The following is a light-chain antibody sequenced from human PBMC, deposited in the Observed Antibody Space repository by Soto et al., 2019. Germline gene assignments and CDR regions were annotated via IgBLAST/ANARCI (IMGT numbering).Light chain of an antibody. J-gene: IGKJ1*01. CDR3: QQYGGSTRT. CDR2: GAS. V-gene: IGKV3-20*01. Sequence: EIVLTQSPGTLSLSPGEIATLSLSASQSVSSSYLAWYQQKPGQAPRLIIHGASSRATGVPDRITGSGSGTDFTLSISRLEPEDFAVYYCQQYGGSTRTFGQGTKVDIK. CDR1: QSVSSSY.